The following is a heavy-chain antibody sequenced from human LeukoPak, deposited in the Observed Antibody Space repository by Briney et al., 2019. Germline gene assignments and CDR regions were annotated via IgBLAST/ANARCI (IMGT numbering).Heavy chain of an antibody. CDR3: ARDATPDSSGYYYDPSWYFDL. D-gene: IGHD3-22*01. CDR2: ISGSGGST. CDR1: GFTFSSYA. Sequence: GGSLRLSCAASGFTFSSYAVSWVRQAPGKGLEWVSAISGSGGSTYYADSVKGRFTISRDNSKNTLYLQMNSLRAEDTAVYYCARDATPDSSGYYYDPSWYFDLWGRGTLVTVSS. J-gene: IGHJ2*01. V-gene: IGHV3-23*01.